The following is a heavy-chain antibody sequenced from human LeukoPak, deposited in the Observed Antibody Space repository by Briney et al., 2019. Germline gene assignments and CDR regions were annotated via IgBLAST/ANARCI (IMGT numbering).Heavy chain of an antibody. CDR3: ARDNFRYNWFDP. Sequence: SETLSLTCTVSGGSISSYYWSWIRQPPGKGLEWIGRIYTSGSTNYNPSLKSRVTMSVDTSKNQFSLKLSSVTAADTAVYYCARDNFRYNWFDPWGQGTLVTVSS. CDR2: IYTSGST. J-gene: IGHJ5*02. V-gene: IGHV4-4*07. CDR1: GGSISSYY. D-gene: IGHD2/OR15-2a*01.